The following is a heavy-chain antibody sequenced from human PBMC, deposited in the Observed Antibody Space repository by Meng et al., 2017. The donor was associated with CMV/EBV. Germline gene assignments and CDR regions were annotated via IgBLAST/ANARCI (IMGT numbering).Heavy chain of an antibody. CDR3: ARYPPKELELQGFDP. Sequence: GSLRLSCTVSGGSISSSGYYWGWIRQPPGKGLEWIGSSYYSGSTYDNPSLKSRVTISVDTSKNQFSLKLSSVTATDTAVYYCARYPPKELELQGFDPWGQGTLVTVSS. CDR2: SYYSGST. D-gene: IGHD1-7*01. CDR1: GGSISSSGYY. J-gene: IGHJ5*02. V-gene: IGHV4-39*07.